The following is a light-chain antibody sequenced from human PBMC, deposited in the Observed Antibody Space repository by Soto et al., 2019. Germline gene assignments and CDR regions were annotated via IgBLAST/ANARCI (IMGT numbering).Light chain of an antibody. J-gene: IGKJ1*01. CDR2: GAS. CDR1: QSVSIN. V-gene: IGKV3-15*01. Sequence: EIVMTQSPATLSVSPGERATLSCRASQSVSINLAWYQQKPGQAPRLLIYGASTRATGIPARFSGSGSGTEFTITISSLQSEDFAVYYCQQYRTFGQGTKVEI. CDR3: QQYRT.